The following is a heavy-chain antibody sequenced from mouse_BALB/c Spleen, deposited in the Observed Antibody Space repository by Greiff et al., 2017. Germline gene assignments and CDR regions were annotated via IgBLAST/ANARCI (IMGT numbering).Heavy chain of an antibody. V-gene: IGHV14-3*02. CDR3: ARSDGYFDY. CDR2: IDPANGNT. CDR1: GFNIKDTY. J-gene: IGHJ2*01. Sequence: EVQGVESGAELVKPGASVKLSCTASGFNIKDTYMHWVKQRPEQGLEWIGRIDPANGNTKYDPKFQGKATITADTSSNTAYLQLSSLTSEDTAVYYCARSDGYFDYWGQGTTLTVSS.